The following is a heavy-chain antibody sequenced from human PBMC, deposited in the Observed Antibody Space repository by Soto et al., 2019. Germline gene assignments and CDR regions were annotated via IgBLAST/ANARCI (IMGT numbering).Heavy chain of an antibody. CDR2: IYPGDSDT. J-gene: IGHJ6*02. Sequence: GESLKISCKGSGYSFTSYWIGWVRQMPGKGLEWMGIIYPGDSDTRYSPSFQGQVTISADKSISTAYLQWSSLKASDTAMYYCARITGYSYGSWEYYYYGMDVWGQGTTVTVSS. CDR3: ARITGYSYGSWEYYYYGMDV. V-gene: IGHV5-51*01. CDR1: GYSFTSYW. D-gene: IGHD5-18*01.